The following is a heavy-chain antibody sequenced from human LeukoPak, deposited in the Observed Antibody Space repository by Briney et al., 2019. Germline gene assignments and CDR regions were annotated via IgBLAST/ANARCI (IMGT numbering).Heavy chain of an antibody. CDR2: IRSKAYGGTT. Sequence: PGGSLRLSCTASGFTFADHAMTWVRQAPGGGLECVGFIRSKAYGGTTEYAASVKGRLTISRDDSSSVMYLQMNSLKIEDSAVYYCTRESLNYHDPREGRFDPWGQGTLVTVSS. CDR3: TRESLNYHDPREGRFDP. D-gene: IGHD1-7*01. V-gene: IGHV3-49*04. J-gene: IGHJ5*02. CDR1: GFTFADHA.